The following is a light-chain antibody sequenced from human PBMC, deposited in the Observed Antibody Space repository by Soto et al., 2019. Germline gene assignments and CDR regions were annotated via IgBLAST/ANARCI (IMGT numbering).Light chain of an antibody. J-gene: IGLJ2*01. CDR1: SSNIGNNY. V-gene: IGLV1-51*01. Sequence: QSVLTQPPSVSAAPGQRVTISCSGSSSNIGNNYVSWYQQLPGTAPKLLIYDNTKRPSGIPDRFSGSKSGTSATLGITGLQTGDEGDYYCGTWDSSLSAVVFGGGTKLTVL. CDR3: GTWDSSLSAVV. CDR2: DNT.